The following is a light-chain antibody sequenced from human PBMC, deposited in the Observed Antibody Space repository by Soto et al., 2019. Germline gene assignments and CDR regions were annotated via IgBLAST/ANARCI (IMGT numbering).Light chain of an antibody. CDR1: QTISTY. CDR2: AAS. Sequence: DIQMTQSPSSLSASVGDRVTITCRASQTISTYLNWYQQRPGKAPKVVLYAASNLQSGVPSRFTGSGSGTDFTLTISSLPTEDFATYFFQQSYSALWTFGQGTKVEIK. J-gene: IGKJ1*01. V-gene: IGKV1-39*01. CDR3: QQSYSALWT.